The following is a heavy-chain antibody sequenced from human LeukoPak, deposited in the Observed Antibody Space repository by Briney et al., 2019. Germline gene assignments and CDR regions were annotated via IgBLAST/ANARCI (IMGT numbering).Heavy chain of an antibody. CDR3: ARDSPYYDFWSVAEWFDP. J-gene: IGHJ5*02. D-gene: IGHD3-3*01. Sequence: SETLYLTCTVSGGSISSYYWSWIRQPAGKGLEWIGRIYTSGSTNYNPSLKSRVTMSVDTSKNQFSLKLSSVTAADTAVYYCARDSPYYDFWSVAEWFDPWGQGTLVTVSS. CDR2: IYTSGST. CDR1: GGSISSYY. V-gene: IGHV4-4*07.